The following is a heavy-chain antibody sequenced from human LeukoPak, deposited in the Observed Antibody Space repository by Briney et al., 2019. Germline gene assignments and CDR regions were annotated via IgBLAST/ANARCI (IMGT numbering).Heavy chain of an antibody. CDR1: GFTFGDYS. D-gene: IGHD3-16*01. CDR2: IKSKAYGGTT. V-gene: IGHV3-49*03. J-gene: IGHJ5*02. Sequence: PGGSLRLSCSGSGFTFGDYSMSWFRQAPGRGLEWVGFIKSKAYGGTTEYAASVKGRFTISRGDSKSIAYLQMNSLKTEDTAVYFCTNGYTMGVSWGQGTLVTVSS. CDR3: TNGYTMGVS.